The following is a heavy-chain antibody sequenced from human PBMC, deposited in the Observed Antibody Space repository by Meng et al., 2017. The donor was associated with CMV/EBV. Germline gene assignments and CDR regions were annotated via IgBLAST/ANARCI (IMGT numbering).Heavy chain of an antibody. Sequence: SETLSLTCTVYGGSFSSYYWNWIRQPPGKGLEWIGEFTHRGSTNYNPSLKSRVTISLNTSKNQFSLELTSVTAADTAVYYCARVLRAALYAFDIWGQGTMVTVSS. J-gene: IGHJ3*02. CDR1: GGSFSSYY. D-gene: IGHD2-15*01. CDR2: FTHRGST. V-gene: IGHV4-34*01. CDR3: ARVLRAALYAFDI.